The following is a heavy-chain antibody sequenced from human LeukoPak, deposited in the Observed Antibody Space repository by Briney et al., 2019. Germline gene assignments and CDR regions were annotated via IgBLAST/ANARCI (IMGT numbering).Heavy chain of an antibody. CDR1: GFSLSTSGVG. D-gene: IGHD4/OR15-4a*01. Sequence: SGPTLVNPTQTLTLTCTFSGFSLSTSGVGVAWIRQPPGKALQWLAVIFWGDVERYSPTLSNRLTITQDTSKKQVVLTMTNMDLVDTATYYCAHISANYFIFDSWGQGTLVTVSS. CDR2: IFWGDVE. V-gene: IGHV2-5*02. CDR3: AHISANYFIFDS. J-gene: IGHJ5*01.